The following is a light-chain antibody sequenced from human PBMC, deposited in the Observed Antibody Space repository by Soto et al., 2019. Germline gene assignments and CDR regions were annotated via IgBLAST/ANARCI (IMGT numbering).Light chain of an antibody. J-gene: IGLJ7*01. CDR3: AAWDDSLSGPV. CDR2: RNN. V-gene: IGLV1-44*01. Sequence: QSVLTQPPSASGTPGQRVTISCSGSSSNIGNNTVNWYQQLPGTAPKLLIYRNNQRPSGVPDRFSGSKSATSASLAISGLQSEDEADYYCAAWDDSLSGPVFGGGTQLTVL. CDR1: SSNIGNNT.